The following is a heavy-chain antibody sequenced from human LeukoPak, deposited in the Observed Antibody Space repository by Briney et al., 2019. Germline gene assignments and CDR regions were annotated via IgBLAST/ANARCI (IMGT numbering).Heavy chain of an antibody. CDR1: GYTFTGYY. CDR3: ARDIRDAFDI. J-gene: IGHJ3*02. Sequence: ASVKVSCKASGYTFTGYYIHWVRQAPGQGLEWTGWNNPNSGGTFYAQKFQGRVTMTRDTSISTAYMELSRLRSDDTAVYYCARDIRDAFDIWGQGTMVTVSS. V-gene: IGHV1-2*02. D-gene: IGHD3-3*02. CDR2: NNPNSGGT.